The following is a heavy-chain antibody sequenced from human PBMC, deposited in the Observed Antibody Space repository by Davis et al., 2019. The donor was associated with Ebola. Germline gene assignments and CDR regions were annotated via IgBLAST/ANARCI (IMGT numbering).Heavy chain of an antibody. V-gene: IGHV1-69*04. CDR3: ARDYAHGMDV. CDR1: GYTFTSYG. D-gene: IGHD3-16*01. Sequence: SVTVSCKASGYTFTSYGISWVRQAPGQGLEWMGIINPSGSDTNYAQKFQGRVTITADKSTSTAYMELSSLRSEDTAVYYCARDYAHGMDVWGQGTTVTVSS. CDR2: INPSGSDT. J-gene: IGHJ6*02.